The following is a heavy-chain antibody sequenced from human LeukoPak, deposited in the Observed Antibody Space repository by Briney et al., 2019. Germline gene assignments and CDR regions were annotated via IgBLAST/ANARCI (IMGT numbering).Heavy chain of an antibody. D-gene: IGHD1-26*01. CDR1: GGSVNNGPYY. CDR3: ARIIVGASFDY. J-gene: IGHJ4*02. Sequence: SQTLSLTCTVSGGSVNNGPYYWSWIRQHPRKGLEWIGYISYTGGTYYNPSLESRVSMSVDTSKNQFSLKLSSVTAADTAMYYCARIIVGASFDYWGQGTLVTVSS. CDR2: ISYTGGT. V-gene: IGHV4-31*03.